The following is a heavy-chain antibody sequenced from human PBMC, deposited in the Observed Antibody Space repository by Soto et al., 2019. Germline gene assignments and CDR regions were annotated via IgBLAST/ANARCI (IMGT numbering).Heavy chain of an antibody. D-gene: IGHD3-3*01. CDR3: TRGGYDFLYRAY. J-gene: IGHJ4*02. Sequence: QVQLQESGPGLVKPSQTLSLTCTVSGASISNAGYYWNWIRQRPGKGLEWIGYISYSGSTYYNPSLKSRLTISIDTSKSQFSLSLNSVTAADTAVYYCTRGGYDFLYRAYWGQGALVTVSS. V-gene: IGHV4-31*03. CDR1: GASISNAGYY. CDR2: ISYSGST.